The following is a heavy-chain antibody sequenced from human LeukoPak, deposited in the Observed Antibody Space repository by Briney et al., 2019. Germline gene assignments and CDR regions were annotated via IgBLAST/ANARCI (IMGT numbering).Heavy chain of an antibody. CDR3: ARGVSGSYLNFDY. V-gene: IGHV3-66*01. J-gene: IGHJ4*02. CDR1: GFTVSSNY. Sequence: GGSLRLSCAASGFTVSSNYMSWVRQAPGKGLEWVSVIYSGGSTYYADSVKGRFTISRDNSKNTLYLQMNSLRAEDTAVYYCARGVSGSYLNFDYWGQGTLVTVSS. CDR2: IYSGGST. D-gene: IGHD1-26*01.